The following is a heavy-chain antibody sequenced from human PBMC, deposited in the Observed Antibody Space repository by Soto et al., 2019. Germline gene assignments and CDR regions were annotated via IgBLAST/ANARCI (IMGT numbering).Heavy chain of an antibody. CDR1: GFTFNNYA. J-gene: IGHJ4*02. Sequence: EVQLLDSGGGLVQPGGSLRLSCAASGFTFNNYAMTWVSQAPGKGLEWVSAISGGGYTTSYADSVTGRFTVSRDGSKNTLYLQMSSLRAEDTALYYCAKGRGGSGSLTPRVDFWGQGTLVTVSS. D-gene: IGHD3-10*01. CDR2: ISGGGYTT. V-gene: IGHV3-23*01. CDR3: AKGRGGSGSLTPRVDF.